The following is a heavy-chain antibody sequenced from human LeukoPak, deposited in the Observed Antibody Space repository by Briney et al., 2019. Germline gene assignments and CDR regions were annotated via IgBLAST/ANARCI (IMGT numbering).Heavy chain of an antibody. Sequence: SETLSLTCAVYGGSFSGYSWSWIRQPPGKGLEWIGEINYSGSTKYNPSLKSRVTISVDTSKNQFSLKLNSVTAADTAVYYCARHGSAYLDYWGQGTLVTVPS. J-gene: IGHJ4*02. V-gene: IGHV4-34*01. CDR2: INYSGST. D-gene: IGHD1-1*01. CDR1: GGSFSGYS. CDR3: ARHGSAYLDY.